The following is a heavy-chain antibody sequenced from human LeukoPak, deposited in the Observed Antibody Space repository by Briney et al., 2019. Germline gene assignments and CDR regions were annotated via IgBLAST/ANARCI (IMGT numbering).Heavy chain of an antibody. CDR1: GGSISSSSYY. V-gene: IGHV4-39*01. J-gene: IGHJ4*02. D-gene: IGHD3-10*01. CDR2: IYYSGST. Sequence: SETLSLTCTVSGGSISSSSYYWGWIRQPPGKGLEWIGSIYYSGSTYYNPSLKSRVTISVDTSKNQFSLKLSSVTAADTAVYYCARLLDYYGSGSSDYWGQGTLVTVSS. CDR3: ARLLDYYGSGSSDY.